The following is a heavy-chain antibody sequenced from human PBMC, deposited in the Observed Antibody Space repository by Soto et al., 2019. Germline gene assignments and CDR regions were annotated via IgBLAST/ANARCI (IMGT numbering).Heavy chain of an antibody. CDR3: AREKGSYYYDSSGCFDY. D-gene: IGHD3-22*01. CDR2: ISSSSSYI. V-gene: IGHV3-21*01. CDR1: GFTFSSYS. J-gene: IGHJ4*02. Sequence: PGGSLRLSCAASGFTFSSYSMNWVRQAPGKWLEWVSSISSSSSYIYYADSVKGRFTISRDNAKNSLYLQMNSLRAEDTAVYYCAREKGSYYYDSSGCFDYWGQGXLVTVSS.